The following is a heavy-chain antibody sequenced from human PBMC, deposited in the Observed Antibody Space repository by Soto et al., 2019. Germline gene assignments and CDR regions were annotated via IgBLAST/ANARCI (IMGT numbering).Heavy chain of an antibody. D-gene: IGHD4-17*01. Sequence: ASVKVSCKASGYTFTSYDINWVRQATGQGLEWMGWMNPNSGNTGYAQKFQGWVTMTTDTSTSTAYMELRSLRSDDTAVYYCARDLHGDPYYWGQGTLVTVSS. J-gene: IGHJ4*02. V-gene: IGHV1-8*01. CDR2: MNPNSGNT. CDR3: ARDLHGDPYY. CDR1: GYTFTSYD.